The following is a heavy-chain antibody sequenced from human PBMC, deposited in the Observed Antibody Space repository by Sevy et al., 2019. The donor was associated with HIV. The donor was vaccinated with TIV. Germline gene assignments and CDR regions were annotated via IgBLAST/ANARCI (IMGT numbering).Heavy chain of an antibody. CDR3: ARDLNSGYANYYYYGMDV. CDR1: GFTFSSYW. V-gene: IGHV3-30*03. CDR2: ISYDGSNK. J-gene: IGHJ6*02. Sequence: GGSLRLSCAASGFTFSSYWMSWVRQAPGKGLEWVTVISYDGSNKYYADSVKGRFTISRDTSKSTVYLQMDSLRAEDTAVYYCARDLNSGYANYYYYGMDVWGQGTTVTVSS. D-gene: IGHD5-12*01.